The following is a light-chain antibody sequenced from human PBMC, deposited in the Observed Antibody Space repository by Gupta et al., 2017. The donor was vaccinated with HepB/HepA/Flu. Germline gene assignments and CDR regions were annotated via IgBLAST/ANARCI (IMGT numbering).Light chain of an antibody. Sequence: AIRMTQSPSSLSGYTGDRVTITCRASQGISSYLAWYQQKPGKAPKLLIYAASTLQSGVPSRFSGSGSGTDFTLTISCLQSEDFATYYCQQYYSYPITFGPGTKVDIK. CDR1: QGISSY. CDR2: AAS. J-gene: IGKJ3*01. V-gene: IGKV1-8*01. CDR3: QQYYSYPIT.